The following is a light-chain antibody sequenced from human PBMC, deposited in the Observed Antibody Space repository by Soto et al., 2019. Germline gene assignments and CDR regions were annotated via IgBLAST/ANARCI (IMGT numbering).Light chain of an antibody. CDR3: QQLNSSPLT. J-gene: IGKJ4*01. CDR2: AAS. CDR1: QGISSY. Sequence: DIQLTQSPSFLAASLGDRVTITCGARQGISSYLAWYQQKPGKAPKLLIYAASTLQSGVPSRFSGSGSGTEFTLTISSLPPEDFETYYCQQLNSSPLTFGGGTKVDIK. V-gene: IGKV1-9*01.